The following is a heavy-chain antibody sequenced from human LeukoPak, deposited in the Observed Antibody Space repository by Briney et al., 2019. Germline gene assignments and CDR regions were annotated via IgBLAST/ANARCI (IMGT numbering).Heavy chain of an antibody. Sequence: EASVKVSCKASGYTFTSYDINWVRQATGQGLEWMGWMNANSGDTDYAQNFQGRVTMTRNTSISTAYMELSSLRSEDTAIYYCARGGTYLPFGYWGQGTLVTVSS. CDR3: ARGGTYLPFGY. CDR2: MNANSGDT. CDR1: GYTFTSYD. V-gene: IGHV1-8*01. D-gene: IGHD3-3*01. J-gene: IGHJ4*02.